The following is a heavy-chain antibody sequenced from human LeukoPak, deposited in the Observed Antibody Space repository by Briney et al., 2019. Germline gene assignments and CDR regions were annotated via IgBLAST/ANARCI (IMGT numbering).Heavy chain of an antibody. Sequence: GGSRRLSCAASGFTFSSYSMNWVRQAPGKGLEWVSSISSSSSYIYYADSVKGRFTISRDNAKNSLYLQMNGLRAEDTAVYYCARVRSSSWYYYGMDVWGQGTTVTVSS. CDR3: ARVRSSSWYYYGMDV. CDR1: GFTFSSYS. D-gene: IGHD6-13*01. J-gene: IGHJ6*02. V-gene: IGHV3-21*01. CDR2: ISSSSSYI.